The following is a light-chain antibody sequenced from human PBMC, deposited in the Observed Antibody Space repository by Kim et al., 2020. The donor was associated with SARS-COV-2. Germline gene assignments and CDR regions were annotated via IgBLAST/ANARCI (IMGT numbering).Light chain of an antibody. CDR2: GAS. V-gene: IGKV3-20*01. J-gene: IGKJ4*01. CDR1: QSLNNNF. CDR3: QQYGSSPLT. Sequence: PGERATLSCRADQSLNNNFLAWYQQKPGQAPRLLIHGASSRATDIPDRFSGGGSGTDFTLTISRLEPEDFVVYYCQQYGSSPLTFGGGTKVDIK.